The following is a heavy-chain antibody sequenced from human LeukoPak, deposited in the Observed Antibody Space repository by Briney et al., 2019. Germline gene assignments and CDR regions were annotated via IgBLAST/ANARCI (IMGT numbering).Heavy chain of an antibody. D-gene: IGHD2/OR15-2a*01. CDR2: ISDIGSI. V-gene: IGHV4-59*08. Sequence: PSETLSLTCTVSGGSISSYYWSWIRQPPGKGLEWIACISDIGSINYNPSLKSRVTISLDTSKNQFSLKLSSVTAADTAVYYCAGHHPRNTVDFWGQGTLVTVSS. J-gene: IGHJ4*02. CDR1: GGSISSYY. CDR3: AGHHPRNTVDF.